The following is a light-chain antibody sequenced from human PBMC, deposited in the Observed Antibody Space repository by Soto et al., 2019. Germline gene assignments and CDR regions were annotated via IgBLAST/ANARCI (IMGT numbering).Light chain of an antibody. J-gene: IGKJ1*01. CDR1: QSVDSSF. CDR2: GAS. V-gene: IGKV3-20*01. Sequence: EIVLTQSPGSLSLSPGERATLSCRASQSVDSSFFAWYQKKPGHAPRLLIYGASKRATGIPDRFSGSGSGTDFTLTISRLEPEDFAVYYCQQYVSSVTFGQGTKVEIK. CDR3: QQYVSSVT.